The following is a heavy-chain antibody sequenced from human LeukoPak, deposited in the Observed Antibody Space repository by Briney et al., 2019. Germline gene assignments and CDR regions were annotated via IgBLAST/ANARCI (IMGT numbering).Heavy chain of an antibody. CDR2: INHSGST. V-gene: IGHV4-34*01. CDR3: AREGPRTGYSSGWLRY. CDR1: GGSFSGCY. Sequence: SETLSLTCAVYGGSFSGCYWSWIRQPPGKGLEWIGEINHSGSTNYNPSLKSRVTISVDTSKNQFSLKLSSVTAADTAVYYCAREGPRTGYSSGWLRYWGQGTLVTVPS. J-gene: IGHJ4*02. D-gene: IGHD6-19*01.